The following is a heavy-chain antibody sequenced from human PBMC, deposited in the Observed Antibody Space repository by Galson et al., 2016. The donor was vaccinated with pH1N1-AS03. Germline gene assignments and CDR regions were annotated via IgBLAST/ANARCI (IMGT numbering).Heavy chain of an antibody. D-gene: IGHD2-2*01. CDR1: EFTFSMSY. CDR2: ISSDGRNV. Sequence: SLRLSCAASEFTFSMSYIHWVRQAPGKGLEWVSRISSDGRNVRYADFVKGRFAVSRDNAKNTVFLQMNSLRADDTAVYFCARRNPNPNFAIWYQHDYGMDVWGQGTTVTVSS. J-gene: IGHJ6*02. V-gene: IGHV3-74*01. CDR3: ARRNPNPNFAIWYQHDYGMDV.